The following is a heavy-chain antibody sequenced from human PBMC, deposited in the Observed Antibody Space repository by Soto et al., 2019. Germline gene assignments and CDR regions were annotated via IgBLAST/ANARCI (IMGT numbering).Heavy chain of an antibody. CDR2: IKQDGSEK. CDR3: AREAGYGSSWLDYYYYYGMDV. V-gene: IGHV3-7*03. Sequence: HPGGSLRLSCASYGFTFSIYWMIFVLHAPVKVLYLLANIKQDGSEKYYVDSVKGRFTISRDNAKNSLYLQMNSLRAEDTAVYYCAREAGYGSSWLDYYYYYGMDVWGQGTTVTVSS. J-gene: IGHJ6*02. CDR1: GFTFSIYW. D-gene: IGHD6-13*01.